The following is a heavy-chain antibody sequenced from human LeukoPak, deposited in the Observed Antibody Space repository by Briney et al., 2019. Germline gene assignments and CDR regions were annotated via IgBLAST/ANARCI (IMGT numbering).Heavy chain of an antibody. V-gene: IGHV1-18*01. CDR3: ARDSTTGVTMSGLRSSVEY. Sequence: APVRASCKASGYIFNTYVINGVSQAPGRRLEWWGRISTYSENTNYAQDFQGRVTMTTDTSTSTAYMELRSLKSDDTAVYYCARDSTTGVTMSGLRSSVEYWGQGTLVTVSS. CDR2: ISTYSENT. D-gene: IGHD4-11*01. J-gene: IGHJ4*02. CDR1: GYIFNTYV.